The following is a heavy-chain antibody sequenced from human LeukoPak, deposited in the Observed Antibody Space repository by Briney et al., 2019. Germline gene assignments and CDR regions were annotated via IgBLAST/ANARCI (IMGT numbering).Heavy chain of an antibody. V-gene: IGHV1-24*01. CDR2: FDPEDGET. D-gene: IGHD6-19*01. CDR3: ATSGFKYSSGCGTCYYYYMDV. CDR1: GYTLTELS. J-gene: IGHJ6*03. Sequence: ASVKVSCKVSGYTLTELSMHWVRQAPGKGLEWMGGFDPEDGETIYAQKFQGRVTMTEDTSTDTAYMELSSLRSEDTAVYYCATSGFKYSSGCGTCYYYYMDVWGKGTTVTISS.